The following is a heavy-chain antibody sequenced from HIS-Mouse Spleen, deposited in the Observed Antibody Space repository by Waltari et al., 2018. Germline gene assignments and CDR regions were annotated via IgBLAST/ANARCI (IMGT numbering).Heavy chain of an antibody. CDR2: SNPSSGGT. Sequence: QVQLVQSGAEVKKPGASVKVSCKASGYTFTGYHMHWVRQAPGQGLVWMGWSNPSSGGTNNGQKFQGRGTMTRDPSISTAYMELSRLRSDDTAVYYCARGKLGAHHDAFDIWGQGTMVTVSS. D-gene: IGHD7-27*01. CDR1: GYTFTGYH. V-gene: IGHV1-2*02. CDR3: ARGKLGAHHDAFDI. J-gene: IGHJ3*02.